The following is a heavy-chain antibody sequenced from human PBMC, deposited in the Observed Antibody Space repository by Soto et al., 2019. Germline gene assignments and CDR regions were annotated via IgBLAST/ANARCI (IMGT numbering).Heavy chain of an antibody. Sequence: SETLSLTCTVSGDSISAYSWGWVRQPPGKGLEWIGSVYYSGNTYYNPSLKSRVTISVDTSKNQFSLKLSSVTAADTAVYYCAKATVGATRAVYYFDYWGQGTLVTVSS. D-gene: IGHD1-26*01. CDR1: GDSISAYS. J-gene: IGHJ4*02. V-gene: IGHV4-39*01. CDR2: VYYSGNT. CDR3: AKATVGATRAVYYFDY.